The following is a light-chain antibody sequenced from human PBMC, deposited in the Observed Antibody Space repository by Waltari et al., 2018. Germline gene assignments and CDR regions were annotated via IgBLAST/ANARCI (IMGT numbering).Light chain of an antibody. Sequence: SSELSQDPAVSVALGQTVRITCPGDSLRTYYASWSRQKPGQSPVLLIYGKNNRPAGIPDRFSASSSGSTASLTITGARAEDEADYYCNTRDMSGDVVFGGGTKLTVL. CDR2: GKN. CDR1: SLRTYY. J-gene: IGLJ2*01. CDR3: NTRDMSGDVV. V-gene: IGLV3-19*01.